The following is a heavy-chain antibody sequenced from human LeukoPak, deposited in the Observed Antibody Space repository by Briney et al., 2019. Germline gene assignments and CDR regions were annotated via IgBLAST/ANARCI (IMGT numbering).Heavy chain of an antibody. CDR1: GFSVRSNY. V-gene: IGHV3-66*01. J-gene: IGHJ4*02. D-gene: IGHD5-18*01. Sequence: PGGSLRLSCAASGFSVRSNYMNWVRQPPGMGLEWVSVIYSGGTTYYADSVKGRFTISRDNSKNTLYLQMNSLRAEDTAVYYCATDDPLYSHGSLYWGQGTLVTVSS. CDR2: IYSGGTT. CDR3: ATDDPLYSHGSLY.